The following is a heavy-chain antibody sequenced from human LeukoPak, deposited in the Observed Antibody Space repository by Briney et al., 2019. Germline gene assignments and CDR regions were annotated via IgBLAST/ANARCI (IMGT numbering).Heavy chain of an antibody. D-gene: IGHD1-26*01. V-gene: IGHV5-51*01. CDR2: IYPGDSDT. Sequence: GESLKISCQTFGFTFATNWIGWVRQMPGKGLDCLGVIYPGDSDTRYSPSFQGQVTISADKSISTAYLLWSSLKASDTAIYYCARGAHGYGFDIWGQGTMVTVSS. CDR1: GFTFATNW. J-gene: IGHJ3*02. CDR3: ARGAHGYGFDI.